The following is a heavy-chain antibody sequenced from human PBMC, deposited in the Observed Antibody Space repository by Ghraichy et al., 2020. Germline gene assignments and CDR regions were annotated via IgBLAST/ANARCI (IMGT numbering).Heavy chain of an antibody. CDR2: ITGSGGTT. V-gene: IGHV3-23*01. CDR1: GFTFSYA. CDR3: AKSLKVGATYSVSDY. Sequence: AGSLRLSCAASGFTFSYAMSWVRQAPGKGLEWVSAITGSGGTTYYADSVKGRFTISRDNSKNTLYLQMNTLRAEDTAVYYCAKSLKVGATYSVSDYWGQGTLVTVSS. D-gene: IGHD1-26*01. J-gene: IGHJ4*02.